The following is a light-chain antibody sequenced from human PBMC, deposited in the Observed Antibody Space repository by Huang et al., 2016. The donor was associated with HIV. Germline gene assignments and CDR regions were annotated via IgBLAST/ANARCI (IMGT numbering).Light chain of an antibody. J-gene: IGKJ4*01. CDR1: HSLGGN. Sequence: EIVLTQSPATLTLSPGESAALFCRASHSLGGNLAWYQQRPGQAPRLLIYATSNRATGIPARCTGSGSGTDYTLTISGLEPEDFAVYYCQQRSDWPLTFGGGTKVDIK. V-gene: IGKV3-11*01. CDR3: QQRSDWPLT. CDR2: ATS.